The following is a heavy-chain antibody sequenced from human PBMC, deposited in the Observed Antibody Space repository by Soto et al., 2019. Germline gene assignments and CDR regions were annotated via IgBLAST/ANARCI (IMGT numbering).Heavy chain of an antibody. CDR3: AKDVDYITPNYLDY. J-gene: IGHJ4*02. CDR2: ISGSGGGT. D-gene: IGHD4-4*01. V-gene: IGHV3-23*01. Sequence: PGGSLRLSCAASGFTFSSYAMSWVRQAPGKGLEWVSSISGSGGGTYYVDSVKGRFTISRDNSKNTLYLQMNSLRAEDTALYYCAKDVDYITPNYLDYWGQGTLVTVSS. CDR1: GFTFSSYA.